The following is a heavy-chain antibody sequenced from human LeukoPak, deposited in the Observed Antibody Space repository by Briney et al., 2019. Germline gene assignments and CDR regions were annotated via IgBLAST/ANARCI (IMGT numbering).Heavy chain of an antibody. V-gene: IGHV3-23*01. Sequence: QPGGPLTLSCAPSGFTLSIYAMSGVRGAPGRAVEGGSTISGRSGSTYYADSVKGRFTISRDNSKTTLYLQMNTLRAEDTAVYYCANFQAGLWVSSPNNWFDSWGQGTPVTASS. J-gene: IGHJ5*01. D-gene: IGHD2-2*01. CDR2: ISGRSGST. CDR3: ANFQAGLWVSSPNNWFDS. CDR1: GFTLSIYA.